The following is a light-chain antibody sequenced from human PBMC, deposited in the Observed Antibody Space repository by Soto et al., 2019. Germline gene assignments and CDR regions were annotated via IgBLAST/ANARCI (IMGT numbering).Light chain of an antibody. J-gene: IGKJ2*01. V-gene: IGKV3-11*01. CDR1: QSVSSY. CDR2: DAS. CDR3: QQRFNWPRFT. Sequence: EIVLTKSPATLSLSPGGRATLSCRASQSVSSYLAWYQQKPGQAPRLLIYDASNRATGIPARFSGGGSGTDFTLTISSLEPEDFAVYYCQQRFNWPRFTFGQGTKLEIK.